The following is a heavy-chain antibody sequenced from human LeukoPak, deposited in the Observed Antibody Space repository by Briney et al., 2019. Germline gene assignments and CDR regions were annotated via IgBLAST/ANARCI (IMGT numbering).Heavy chain of an antibody. CDR1: GFTFSSYG. D-gene: IGHD2-2*02. Sequence: PGGSLRLSCAASGFTFSSYGMHWVRQAPGKGLEWVAFIRYDGSNKYYADSVKGRFTISRDNSKNTLYLQMNSLRAEDTAVYYCAKDPLTVPAAIGGPYYFDYWGQGTLVTVSS. CDR3: AKDPLTVPAAIGGPYYFDY. CDR2: IRYDGSNK. J-gene: IGHJ4*02. V-gene: IGHV3-30*02.